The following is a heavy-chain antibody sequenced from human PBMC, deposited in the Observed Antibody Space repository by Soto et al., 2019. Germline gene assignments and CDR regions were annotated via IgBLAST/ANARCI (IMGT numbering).Heavy chain of an antibody. J-gene: IGHJ4*02. D-gene: IGHD6-19*01. CDR1: GFTFSSYA. CDR3: AKGSSGWYQIDY. Sequence: GGSLRLSCAASGFTFSSYAMSWVRQAPGKGLEWVSAISGSGGSTYYADSVKGRFTISRDNSKNTLYLQMNSLRAEDMAVYYCAKGSSGWYQIDYWGQGTLVTVSS. V-gene: IGHV3-23*01. CDR2: ISGSGGST.